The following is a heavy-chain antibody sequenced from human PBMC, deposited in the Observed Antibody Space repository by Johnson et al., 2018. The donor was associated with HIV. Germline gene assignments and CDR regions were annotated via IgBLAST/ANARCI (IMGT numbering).Heavy chain of an antibody. D-gene: IGHD2-2*01. V-gene: IGHV3-33*01. J-gene: IGHJ3*02. CDR1: GFTFSSYG. Sequence: QVQLVESGGGVVQPGRSLRLSCAASGFTFSSYGMHWVRQAAGKGLEWVALIWYDGSNKYYADSVKGRFTISRDNSKNTLYLQMNSLRGEDTAFYFCARESLSSVVVPAAIGGALDIWGQGTMFTVSS. CDR3: ARESLSSVVVPAAIGGALDI. CDR2: IWYDGSNK.